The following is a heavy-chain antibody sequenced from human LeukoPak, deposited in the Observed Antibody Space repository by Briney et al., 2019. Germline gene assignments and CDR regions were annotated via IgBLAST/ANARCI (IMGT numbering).Heavy chain of an antibody. V-gene: IGHV3-30-3*01. Sequence: PGGSLRLSCAASGFSFSSYAMHWVRQAPGKGLEWVAVISYDGSKKYYADSVKGRFTFSRDNSKNTLYLQMNSLRVEDTAVYYCAREPRGEGSTSFGIDYWGQGTLVTVSS. D-gene: IGHD2-2*01. CDR1: GFSFSSYA. CDR3: AREPRGEGSTSFGIDY. J-gene: IGHJ4*02. CDR2: ISYDGSKK.